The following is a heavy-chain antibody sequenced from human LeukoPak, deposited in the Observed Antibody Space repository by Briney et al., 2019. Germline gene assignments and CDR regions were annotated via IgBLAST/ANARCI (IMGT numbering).Heavy chain of an antibody. J-gene: IGHJ4*02. CDR1: GYTFTGYY. D-gene: IGHD3-10*01. V-gene: IGHV1-2*06. CDR2: INPNSGGT. Sequence: ASVTVSCMASGYTFTGYYMHWVRQAPGPGLEWMGRINPNSGGTNYAQKFQGRVTMTRDTSISTAYMELSRLRSDDTAVYYCARDRYYGSGSCYGYWGQGTLVTVSS. CDR3: ARDRYYGSGSCYGY.